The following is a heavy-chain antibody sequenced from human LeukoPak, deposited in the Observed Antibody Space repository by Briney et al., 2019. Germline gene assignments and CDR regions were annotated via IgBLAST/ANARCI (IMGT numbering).Heavy chain of an antibody. J-gene: IGHJ3*02. CDR1: GGSISSSSYY. CDR3: ARPRIAAEYDAFDI. D-gene: IGHD6-13*01. CDR2: IYYSGST. Sequence: SETLSLTCTVSGGSISSSSYYWGWIRQPPGKGLEWIGSIYYSGSTYYNPSLKSRVTISVDTSKNQFSLKLSSVTAADTAVYYCARPRIAAEYDAFDIWGQGTVVTVSS. V-gene: IGHV4-39*07.